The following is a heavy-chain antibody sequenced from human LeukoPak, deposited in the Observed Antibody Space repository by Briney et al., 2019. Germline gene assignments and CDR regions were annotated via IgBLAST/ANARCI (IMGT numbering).Heavy chain of an antibody. Sequence: GGSLRLSCAASGFTFSDYSMNWVRQAPGKGLEWLSYISSSSRTIYYADSVRGRFTVSRDNSKNTLHLQMNSLRVEDTAVYYCASSIITTAPVYFDYWGQGTLVTVS. D-gene: IGHD3-10*01. J-gene: IGHJ4*02. CDR1: GFTFSDYS. CDR2: ISSSSRTI. V-gene: IGHV3-48*01. CDR3: ASSIITTAPVYFDY.